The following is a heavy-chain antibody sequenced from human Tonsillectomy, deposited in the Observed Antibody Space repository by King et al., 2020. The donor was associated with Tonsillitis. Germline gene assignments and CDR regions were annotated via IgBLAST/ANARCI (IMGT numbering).Heavy chain of an antibody. Sequence: VQLVESGAEVKKPGSSVKVSCKASGGTFSNYRITWVRQAPGQGLEWMGGIIPIFGTANYAQTFQGRVAIPANESTSTAFMELSSLRSDDTAVYYCAGGESAMLRGWFDPWGQGTLVTVSS. CDR3: AGGESAMLRGWFDP. CDR1: GGTFSNYR. J-gene: IGHJ5*02. V-gene: IGHV1-69*01. D-gene: IGHD3-16*01. CDR2: IIPIFGTA.